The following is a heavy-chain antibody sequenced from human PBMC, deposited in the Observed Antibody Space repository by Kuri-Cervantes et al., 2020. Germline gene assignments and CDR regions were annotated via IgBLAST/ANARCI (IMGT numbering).Heavy chain of an antibody. CDR1: GGSFSGYY. CDR2: INHSGST. J-gene: IGHJ4*02. Sequence: TLSLTCAVYGGSFSGYYWSWIRQPPGKGLEWIGEINHSGSTNYNPSLKSRVTISVDTSKNQFSLKLSSVTAADTAVYYCARGYSGYDGGNYWGQGTLVTVSS. V-gene: IGHV4-34*01. CDR3: ARGYSGYDGGNY. D-gene: IGHD5-12*01.